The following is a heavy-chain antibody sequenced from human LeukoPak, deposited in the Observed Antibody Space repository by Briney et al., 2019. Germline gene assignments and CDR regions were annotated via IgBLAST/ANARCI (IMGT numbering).Heavy chain of an antibody. CDR1: GFTFSSFS. CDR3: ASCSSTNCY. J-gene: IGHJ4*02. Sequence: HAGGSLRLSCAASGFTFSSFSMNWVRQAPGKGLEWVSFITGSSSTIYYADSVKGRFTISRDNAKNSLYLQMNSLRAEDTAVYYCASCSSTNCYWGQGTLVTVSS. CDR2: ITGSSSTI. V-gene: IGHV3-48*01. D-gene: IGHD2-2*01.